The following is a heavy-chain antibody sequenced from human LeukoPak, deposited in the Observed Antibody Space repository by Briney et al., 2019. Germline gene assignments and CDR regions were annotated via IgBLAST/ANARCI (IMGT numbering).Heavy chain of an antibody. CDR2: FDPEDGET. V-gene: IGHV1-24*01. Sequence: ASVKVSCKVSGYTLTGLSMHWVRQAPGKGLEWMGGFDPEDGETIYAQKFQGRVTMTEDTSTDTAYMELSSLRSEDTAVYYCATFPYYYDSSGTGVNWFDPWGQGTLVTVSS. J-gene: IGHJ5*02. D-gene: IGHD3-22*01. CDR1: GYTLTGLS. CDR3: ATFPYYYDSSGTGVNWFDP.